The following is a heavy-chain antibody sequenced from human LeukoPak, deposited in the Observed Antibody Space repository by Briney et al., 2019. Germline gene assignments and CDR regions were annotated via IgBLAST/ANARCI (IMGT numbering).Heavy chain of an antibody. CDR2: IYPGDSDT. V-gene: IGHV5-51*01. CDR1: DYDFTRYW. CDR3: ARHGTIVGTTTGVDY. Sequence: GESLKISCKGSDYDFTRYWIAWVRQMPGKGLEWMGIIYPGDSDTTYSPSFQGQVIISADKSISTTYLQWSSLKASDTAMYYCARHGTIVGTTTGVDYWGQGTLVTVSS. J-gene: IGHJ4*02. D-gene: IGHD1-26*01.